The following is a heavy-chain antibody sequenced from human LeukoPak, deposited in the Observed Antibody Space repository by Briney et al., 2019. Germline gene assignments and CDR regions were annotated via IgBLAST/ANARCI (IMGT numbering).Heavy chain of an antibody. CDR1: GFTVSSNY. D-gene: IGHD3-22*01. CDR2: IYTAGST. V-gene: IGHV3-66*01. J-gene: IGHJ4*02. CDR3: ARSLLYDSSV. Sequence: PGGSLRLSCAASGFTVSSNYMSWVRQAPGKGLEWVSVIYTAGSTYYADSVKGRFTISRDNSKNTLYLQMNSLRAEDTAVYYCARSLLYDSSVWGQGTLVTVSS.